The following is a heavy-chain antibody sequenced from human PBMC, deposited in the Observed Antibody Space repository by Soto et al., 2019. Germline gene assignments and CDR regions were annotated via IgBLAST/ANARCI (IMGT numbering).Heavy chain of an antibody. Sequence: SVKVSCKASGGTFSSYTISWVRQAPGQGLEWMGRIIPILGIANYAQKFQGRVTITADKSTSTAYMELSSLRSEDTAVYYCARFCSSTSCYAFGASDSWGQGPMVTLSS. CDR1: GGTFSSYT. V-gene: IGHV1-69*02. CDR2: IIPILGIA. D-gene: IGHD2-2*01. J-gene: IGHJ3*02. CDR3: ARFCSSTSCYAFGASDS.